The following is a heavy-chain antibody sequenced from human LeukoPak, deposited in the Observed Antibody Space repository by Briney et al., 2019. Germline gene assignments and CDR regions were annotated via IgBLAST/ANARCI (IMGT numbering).Heavy chain of an antibody. CDR3: ARDKVGYGDSSALDY. CDR2: ISSNGGST. CDR1: GFTFSSYA. Sequence: GGSLRLSCAASGFTFSSYAMHWVRQAPGKGLEYVSAISSNGGSTYYANSVKGRFTISRDNSKNTLYLQMGSLRAEDMAVYYCARDKVGYGDSSALDYWGQGTLVTVSS. D-gene: IGHD4-17*01. V-gene: IGHV3-64*01. J-gene: IGHJ4*02.